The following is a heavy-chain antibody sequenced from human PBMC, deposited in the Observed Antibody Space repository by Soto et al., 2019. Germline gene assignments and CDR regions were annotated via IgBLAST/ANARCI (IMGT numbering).Heavy chain of an antibody. D-gene: IGHD6-19*01. CDR2: VSHDGRNT. Sequence: VQLVESGGGVVQPGRSLRLSCAASGFTFSDYAMHWVRQAPGKGLEWVAVVSHDGRNTHYADSVKGRFTISRDSSTHTFSLEMSSRRAEETRVCYCAKGGRQWLVTFDFNYWGQGALVTVSS. J-gene: IGHJ4*02. CDR3: AKGGRQWLVTFDFNY. CDR1: GFTFSDYA. V-gene: IGHV3-30*18.